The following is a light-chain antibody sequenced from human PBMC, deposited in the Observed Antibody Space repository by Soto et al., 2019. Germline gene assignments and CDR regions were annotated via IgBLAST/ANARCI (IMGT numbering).Light chain of an antibody. V-gene: IGKV3-15*01. CDR2: AAS. Sequence: EVVMTQSPATLSVSPGERATLSCRASQSLSTNLAWYQQKPGQAPRLLIYAASTRATGVPATFSGSGSGTEFTLTISSLQSEDFAVYYCQKYNNWPYTFGQGTKLEIK. J-gene: IGKJ2*01. CDR1: QSLSTN. CDR3: QKYNNWPYT.